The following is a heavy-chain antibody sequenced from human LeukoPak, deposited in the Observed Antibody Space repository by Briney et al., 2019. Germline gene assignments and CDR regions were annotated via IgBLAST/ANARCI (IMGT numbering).Heavy chain of an antibody. CDR1: GFTFSASW. D-gene: IGHD3-3*01. Sequence: GGSLRLSCAASGFTFSASWMTWVRQAPGKGLEWVANIDQDGGEQYYVDSVKGRFTISRDDTKNSLYLQMNGLRAEDTAVYYCAKENIDFWTSPTTFMDVWGKGTTVIVSS. J-gene: IGHJ6*04. CDR2: IDQDGGEQ. CDR3: AKENIDFWTSPTTFMDV. V-gene: IGHV3-7*01.